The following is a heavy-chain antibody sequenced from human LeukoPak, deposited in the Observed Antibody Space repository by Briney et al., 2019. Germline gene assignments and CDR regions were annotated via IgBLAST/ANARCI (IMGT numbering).Heavy chain of an antibody. CDR1: GYTFTGYY. J-gene: IGHJ4*01. V-gene: IGHV1-2*02. D-gene: IGHD3-16*01. Sequence: ASVKVSCKASGYTFTGYYMHWVRQAPGQGREWMGWINPNSGGTNYAQKFQGRVTMTRETSLSTACMEVSGLMSDDRAGSYCARGTYAYFDYRGHGTLVTVSS. CDR2: INPNSGGT. CDR3: ARGTYAYFDY.